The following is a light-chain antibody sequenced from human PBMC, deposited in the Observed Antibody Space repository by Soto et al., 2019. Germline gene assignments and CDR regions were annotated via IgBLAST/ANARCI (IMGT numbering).Light chain of an antibody. Sequence: AIQMTQSPSSLSASVGDRVTVTCRASQDIRSDLGWYQQKPGKAPQLLIYGASRLQSGVPSRFSGSGSGTEFTLTISSLQPEDFATYYCLQDDTYPLTFGGGTKV. V-gene: IGKV1-6*02. CDR1: QDIRSD. CDR2: GAS. CDR3: LQDDTYPLT. J-gene: IGKJ4*01.